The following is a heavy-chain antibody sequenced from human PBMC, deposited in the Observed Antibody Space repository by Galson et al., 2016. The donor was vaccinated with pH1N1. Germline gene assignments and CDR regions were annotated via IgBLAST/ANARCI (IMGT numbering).Heavy chain of an antibody. J-gene: IGHJ4*02. Sequence: LRLSCAASGFTFSSFWMHWVRQVPGKGLVWVSRISTEGSSVSYADSVKGRFTISRDNARSTLYLEMNSLTAEDTALYCARVRLILPGDPTGYFDLWGQGALVTVSS. CDR2: ISTEGSSV. CDR3: RVRLILPGDPTGYFDL. CDR1: GFTFSSFW. D-gene: IGHD7-27*01. V-gene: IGHV3-74*01.